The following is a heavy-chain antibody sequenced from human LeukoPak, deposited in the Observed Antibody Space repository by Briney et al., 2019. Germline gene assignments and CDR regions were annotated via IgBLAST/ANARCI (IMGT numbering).Heavy chain of an antibody. CDR3: AGEKYYDTYYAMDV. Sequence: ASLKVSCKASGYTFTSYDINWVRQATGQGLEWMGWMNPNSGNTGYAQKFQGRVTMTRNTSISTAYMELSSLRSEDTAVYYCAGEKYYDTYYAMDVWGQGTTVTVSS. J-gene: IGHJ6*02. D-gene: IGHD3-22*01. CDR1: GYTFTSYD. CDR2: MNPNSGNT. V-gene: IGHV1-8*01.